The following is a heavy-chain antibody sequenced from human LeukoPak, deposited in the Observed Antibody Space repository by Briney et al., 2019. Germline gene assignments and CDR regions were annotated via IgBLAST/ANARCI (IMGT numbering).Heavy chain of an antibody. J-gene: IGHJ4*02. V-gene: IGHV3-7*03. CDR2: INPDGSEK. CDR3: GTAAGRGLYFDY. D-gene: IGHD6-13*01. CDR1: GFTFSTSW. Sequence: GGSLRLSCAASGFTFSTSWMNWVRQAPGKGLEWVVSINPDGSEKYSVDSVEGRFTISRDNSKNMLYLQMDSLRAEDTAVYYCGTAAGRGLYFDYWGQGTLVTVSS.